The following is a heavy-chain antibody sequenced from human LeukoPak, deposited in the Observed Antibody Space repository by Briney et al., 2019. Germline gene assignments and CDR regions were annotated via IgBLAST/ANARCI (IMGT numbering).Heavy chain of an antibody. CDR2: ISAYNGNT. CDR1: GYTFTSYG. J-gene: IGHJ4*02. V-gene: IGHV1-18*01. D-gene: IGHD3-3*01. CDR3: ARVDYDFWSGYYSEFDY. Sequence: ASVTVSFKASGYTFTSYGISWVRQAPGQGLEWMGWISAYNGNTNYAQKLQGRVTMTTDTSTSTAYMELRSLRSDDTAVYYCARVDYDFWSGYYSEFDYWGQGTLVTVSS.